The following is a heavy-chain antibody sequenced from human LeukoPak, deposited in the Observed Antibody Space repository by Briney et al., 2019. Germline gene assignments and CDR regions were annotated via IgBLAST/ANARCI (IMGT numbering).Heavy chain of an antibody. CDR1: GFPFSNYI. V-gene: IGHV3-21*01. CDR2: ISSSSSYI. Sequence: GGPRRFSCATSGFPFSNYIINGVHQPAGRGVGGSYTISSSSSYIYYADSVKGRFTISRDNAKNSMYLQMNSLRAEDTAVYYCARDPLDCSGGSCYSSCDYWGQGTLVTVSS. CDR3: ARDPLDCSGGSCYSSCDY. J-gene: IGHJ4*02. D-gene: IGHD2-15*01.